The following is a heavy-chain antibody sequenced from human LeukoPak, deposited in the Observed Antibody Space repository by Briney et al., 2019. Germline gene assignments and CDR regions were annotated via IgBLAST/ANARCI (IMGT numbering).Heavy chain of an antibody. Sequence: GASVKVSCKASGYTFTSYGISWVRQAPGHGLEWMGWISAYNGNTNYAQTLHGRVTMTTDTSTSTAYIELRSLRSDVTAVYYCASGGPYYYDSSGYPLFDYWGQGTLVTVSS. J-gene: IGHJ4*02. CDR2: ISAYNGNT. CDR3: ASGGPYYYDSSGYPLFDY. CDR1: GYTFTSYG. D-gene: IGHD3-22*01. V-gene: IGHV1-18*01.